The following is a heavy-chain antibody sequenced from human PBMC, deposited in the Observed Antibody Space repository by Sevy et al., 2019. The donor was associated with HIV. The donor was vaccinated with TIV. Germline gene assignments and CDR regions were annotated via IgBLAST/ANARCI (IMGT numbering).Heavy chain of an antibody. J-gene: IGHJ6*02. CDR1: GFTFSDYY. CDR3: ARDGLDFWSGRYYYYGMDV. CDR2: ISSSGSTI. D-gene: IGHD3-3*01. V-gene: IGHV3-11*01. Sequence: GGSLRLSCAASGFTFSDYYMSRIRQAPGKGLEWVSYISSSGSTIYYADSVKGRFTISRDNAKNSLYLQMNSLRAEDTAVYYCARDGLDFWSGRYYYYGMDVWGQGTTVTVSS.